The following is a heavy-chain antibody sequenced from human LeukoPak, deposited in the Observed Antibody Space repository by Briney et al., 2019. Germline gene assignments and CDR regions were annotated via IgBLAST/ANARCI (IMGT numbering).Heavy chain of an antibody. V-gene: IGHV3-30*18. CDR1: GFTFSSYG. CDR3: ANLGNY. D-gene: IGHD3-16*01. CDR2: ISYVGSNK. Sequence: GRSLRLSCAASGFTFSSYGMHWVRQAPGKGREWVAVISYVGSNKYYADSVKGPFTISRDNSNNTLYLQMNRLRAEDTAVYYCANLGNYWGQGTLVTVSS. J-gene: IGHJ4*02.